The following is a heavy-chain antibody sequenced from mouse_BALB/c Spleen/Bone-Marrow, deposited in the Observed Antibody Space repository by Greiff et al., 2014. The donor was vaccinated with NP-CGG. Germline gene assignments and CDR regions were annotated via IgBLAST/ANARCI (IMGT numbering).Heavy chain of an antibody. CDR2: IYPGDGDT. V-gene: IGHV1-82*01. CDR3: ARSGSSWFAY. CDR1: GYAFSSSW. Sequence: VKLQESGPELVKPGASVKISCKASGYAFSSSWMNWMKQRPGQGLEWIGRIYPGDGDTNYNGKFKGKATLTANKSSSTAYMQLSSLTSVDSAVYFCARSGSSWFAYWGQGTLVTVSA. J-gene: IGHJ3*01. D-gene: IGHD1-1*01.